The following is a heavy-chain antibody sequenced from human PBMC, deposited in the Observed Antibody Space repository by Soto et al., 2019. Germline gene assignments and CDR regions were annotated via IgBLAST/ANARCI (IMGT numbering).Heavy chain of an antibody. CDR3: AKCTYYDILTADY. CDR2: ISGSGGST. CDR1: GFTFSSYA. V-gene: IGHV3-23*01. Sequence: EVQLLESGGGLVQPGGSLRLSCAASGFTFSSYAMSWVRQATGKGLEWVSAISGSGGSTYYADSVKGRFTISRDNSKNTLYLQMNSLRAEDTAVYYCAKCTYYDILTADYWGQGTLVTVSS. J-gene: IGHJ4*02. D-gene: IGHD3-9*01.